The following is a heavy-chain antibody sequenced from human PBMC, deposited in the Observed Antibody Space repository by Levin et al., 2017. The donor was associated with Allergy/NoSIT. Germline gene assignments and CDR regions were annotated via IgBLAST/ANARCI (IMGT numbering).Heavy chain of an antibody. J-gene: IGHJ4*02. CDR3: AKCQIGYYKPFDY. Sequence: GESLKISCAASGFTFGNYAMNWVRQAPGKGLEWVSTVSGSGSTTYYADSVKGRFTISRDNSRNTMYLQMNSLRAEDTAVYYCAKCQIGYYKPFDYWGQGTLVTVSS. D-gene: IGHD3-22*01. V-gene: IGHV3-23*01. CDR2: VSGSGSTT. CDR1: GFTFGNYA.